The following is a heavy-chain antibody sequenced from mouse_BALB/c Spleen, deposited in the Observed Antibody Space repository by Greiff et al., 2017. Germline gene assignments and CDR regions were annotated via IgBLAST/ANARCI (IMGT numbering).Heavy chain of an antibody. J-gene: IGHJ4*01. Sequence: EVKLMESGPELVKPGASMKISCKASGYSFTGYTMNWVKQSHGKNLEWIGLINPYNGGTSYNQKFKGKATLTVDKSSSTAYMELLSLTSEDSAVYYCAREGYGNYGAMDYWGQGTSVTVSS. CDR1: GYSFTGYT. D-gene: IGHD2-1*01. CDR2: INPYNGGT. CDR3: AREGYGNYGAMDY. V-gene: IGHV1-18*01.